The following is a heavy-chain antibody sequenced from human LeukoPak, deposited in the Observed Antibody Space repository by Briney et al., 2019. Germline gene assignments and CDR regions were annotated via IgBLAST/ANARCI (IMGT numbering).Heavy chain of an antibody. Sequence: GGSLRLSCAASGFSFSSAAMTWVRQAPGKGLEWVSLISYNGANSYYADSVKGRFTISRDNSKNTLYLQMSSLRAEDTAIYYCAKDAAGPEYWGQGTLVTVSS. CDR3: AKDAAGPEY. J-gene: IGHJ4*02. D-gene: IGHD6-13*01. CDR1: GFSFSSAA. CDR2: ISYNGANS. V-gene: IGHV3-23*01.